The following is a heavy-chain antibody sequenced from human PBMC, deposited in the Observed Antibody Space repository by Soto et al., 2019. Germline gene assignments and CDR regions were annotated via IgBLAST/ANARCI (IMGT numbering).Heavy chain of an antibody. J-gene: IGHJ4*02. V-gene: IGHV4-34*01. Sequence: PSETLALTCVASGGSFSGYFWTWIRQSPGRGLEWIGEISHSGSRNYNPAFQSRVIISVDSSKNHVSLKLSSVTAADSATYFCARGLAYDRPITVAEPFDSWGQGTLVTVYS. D-gene: IGHD6-19*01. CDR2: ISHSGSR. CDR3: ARGLAYDRPITVAEPFDS. CDR1: GGSFSGYF.